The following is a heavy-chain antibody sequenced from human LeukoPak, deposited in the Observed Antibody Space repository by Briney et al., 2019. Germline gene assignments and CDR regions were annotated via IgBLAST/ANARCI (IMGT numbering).Heavy chain of an antibody. Sequence: SETLSLTCTVSGGSVSSGSYYWSWIRQPPGKGLEWIGHIYYSGSTNYNPSLKSRVTISVDTSKNQFSLKLSSVTAADTAVYYCARIPADGYNPRPYFDYWGQGTLVTVSS. CDR1: GGSVSSGSYY. J-gene: IGHJ4*02. CDR2: IYYSGST. D-gene: IGHD5-24*01. CDR3: ARIPADGYNPRPYFDY. V-gene: IGHV4-61*01.